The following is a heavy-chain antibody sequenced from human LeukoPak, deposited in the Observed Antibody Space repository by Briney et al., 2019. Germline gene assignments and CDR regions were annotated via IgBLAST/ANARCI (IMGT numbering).Heavy chain of an antibody. Sequence: PGGSLRLSCAASGFTFSSYSMNWVRQAPGKGLEWVSSISSSSSYIYYADSVKGRFTISRDNAKNSLYLQMNSLRAEDTAVYYCARGVQLWYLVDYWGQGTLVPVSS. V-gene: IGHV3-21*01. J-gene: IGHJ4*02. CDR3: ARGVQLWYLVDY. CDR2: ISSSSSYI. D-gene: IGHD5-18*01. CDR1: GFTFSSYS.